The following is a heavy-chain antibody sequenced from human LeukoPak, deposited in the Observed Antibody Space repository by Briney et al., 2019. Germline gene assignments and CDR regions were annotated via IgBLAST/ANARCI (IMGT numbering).Heavy chain of an antibody. Sequence: GGSLRLSCAASGSTFSSYSMNWVRQAPGNGRELGSSISINSSYIYYADSVKGRFTISRDNAKNSLYLQMNSLRAEDTAVYYCARDRSGIVATTGAFDIWGQGTMVTVSS. CDR1: GSTFSSYS. J-gene: IGHJ3*02. CDR2: ISINSSYI. V-gene: IGHV3-21*01. D-gene: IGHD5-12*01. CDR3: ARDRSGIVATTGAFDI.